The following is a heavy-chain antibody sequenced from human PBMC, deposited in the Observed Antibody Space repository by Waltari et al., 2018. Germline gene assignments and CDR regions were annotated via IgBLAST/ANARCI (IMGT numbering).Heavy chain of an antibody. CDR3: ARDHYYGSGTYSSFDY. V-gene: IGHV3-21*01. CDR1: GFTFSHCS. D-gene: IGHD3-10*01. CDR2: ITSSSYI. J-gene: IGHJ4*02. Sequence: EVQLVESGGGLVKPGGSLRLSCAASGFTFSHCSMHWVRQAPGKGLEWVSSITSSSYIYYADSVKGRFTISRDNAKNSLYLQMNSLRAEDTAVYYCARDHYYGSGTYSSFDYWGQGTLVTVSS.